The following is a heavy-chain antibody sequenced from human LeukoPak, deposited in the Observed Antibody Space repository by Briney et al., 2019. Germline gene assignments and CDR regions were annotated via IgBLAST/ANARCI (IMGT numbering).Heavy chain of an antibody. CDR1: GFTFTTYN. J-gene: IGHJ4*02. CDR3: ARHSSGWYTDRFDY. V-gene: IGHV3-48*02. CDR2: ISSSSNTI. Sequence: GGSLRLSCAASGFTFTTYNMNWVRQAPGKGLEWVSYISSSSNTIYYADSVKGRFTISRDNAKNSLYLQMNSLRDEDTAVYYCARHSSGWYTDRFDYWGQGTLVTVSS. D-gene: IGHD6-19*01.